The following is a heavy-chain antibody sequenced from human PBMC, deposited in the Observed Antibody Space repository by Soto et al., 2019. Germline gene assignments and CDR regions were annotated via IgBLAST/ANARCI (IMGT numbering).Heavy chain of an antibody. CDR3: AKDLDYSPASDYYYGMDV. Sequence: PGGSLRLSCAASGFTFSSYAMSWVRQAPWKGLEWVSAISGSGGNTYYADSVKGRFTISRDNSKNTLYLQMNSLRAEDTAVYYCAKDLDYSPASDYYYGMDVWGQGTTVTVSS. J-gene: IGHJ6*02. CDR2: ISGSGGNT. D-gene: IGHD4-4*01. V-gene: IGHV3-23*01. CDR1: GFTFSSYA.